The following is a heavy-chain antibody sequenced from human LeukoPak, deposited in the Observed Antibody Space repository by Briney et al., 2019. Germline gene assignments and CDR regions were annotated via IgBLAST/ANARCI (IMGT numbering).Heavy chain of an antibody. V-gene: IGHV3-7*02. CDR2: IKQDGSEK. J-gene: IGHJ4*02. CDR3: ASHYGDYSFFDY. CDR1: GFTFSSYW. Sequence: GGSLRLSCAASGFTFSSYWMSWVRQAPGKGLEWVANIKQDGSEKYYVDSVKGRFTISRDNAKSSLYLQMNSLRAEDTAVYYCASHYGDYSFFDYWGQGTLVTVSS. D-gene: IGHD4-17*01.